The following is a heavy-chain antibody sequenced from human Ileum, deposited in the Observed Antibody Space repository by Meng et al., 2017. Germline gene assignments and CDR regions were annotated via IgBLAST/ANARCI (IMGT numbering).Heavy chain of an antibody. Sequence: VPLRGSGPGLVEPSGTLSLTCAVSGRSISSSDWWSWVRQPPGKGLEWIAEMNLGGSPNYNPSLKSRVTMSVDKSNDHLSLQLTSVTAADTAVYYCAHIFDSWGQGTLVTVSS. CDR2: MNLGGSP. J-gene: IGHJ4*02. CDR3: AHIFDS. CDR1: GRSISSSDW. V-gene: IGHV4-4*02.